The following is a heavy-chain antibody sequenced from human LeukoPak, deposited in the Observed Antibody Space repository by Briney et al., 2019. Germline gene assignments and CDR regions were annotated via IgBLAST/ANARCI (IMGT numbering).Heavy chain of an antibody. Sequence: NSSETLSLTCTVSGASISSGGYYWSWIRQSPGKGLEWIGYIYHSGSTYYNPPLKSRVTISVDRSKNQFSLKLSSVTAADTALYYCARDQGIAVALDYWGQGTLVTVSS. D-gene: IGHD6-13*01. V-gene: IGHV4-30-2*06. CDR2: IYHSGST. CDR1: GASISSGGYY. CDR3: ARDQGIAVALDY. J-gene: IGHJ4*02.